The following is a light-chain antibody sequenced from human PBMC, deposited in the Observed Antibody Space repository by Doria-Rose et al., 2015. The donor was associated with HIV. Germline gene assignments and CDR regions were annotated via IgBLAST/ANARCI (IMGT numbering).Light chain of an antibody. Sequence: EIVLTQSPGTLSLSPGERATLSCRASQSFSSTYLAWYQQKPGQAPSLIIYDGSPRATGIPDRFSASGSGTDFTLTINRLEPEDFALYYCHQYGTSWTFGQGTKVEI. CDR3: HQYGTSWT. CDR2: DGS. V-gene: IGKV3-20*01. CDR1: QSFSSTY. J-gene: IGKJ1*01.